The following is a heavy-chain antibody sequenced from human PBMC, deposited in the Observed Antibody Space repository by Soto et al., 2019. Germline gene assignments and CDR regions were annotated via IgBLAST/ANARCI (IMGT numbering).Heavy chain of an antibody. J-gene: IGHJ4*02. CDR3: ARGTRGGHLY. CDR2: ISSISDNT. CDR1: GFSFSDYS. Sequence: EVQLVESGGGLVFPGGSLRLSCVASGFSFSDYSMNWVRQAPGKGLEWVSYISSISDNTQYADSVKGRFTVSRDNAKNSLFLQMNSLRAEDTAVYYCARGTRGGHLYWGQGTLVTVSS. D-gene: IGHD2-15*01. V-gene: IGHV3-48*04.